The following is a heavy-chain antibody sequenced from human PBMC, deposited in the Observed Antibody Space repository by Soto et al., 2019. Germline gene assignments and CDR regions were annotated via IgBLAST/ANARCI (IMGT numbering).Heavy chain of an antibody. J-gene: IGHJ4*02. CDR3: ARGQMEDIVVVPAAIIPAPFDY. D-gene: IGHD2-2*02. Sequence: QVQLQQWGAGLLKPSETLSLTCAVYGGSFSGYYWSWIRQPPGKGLEWMGEINHSGSTNYNPSLNNRVTISVDTSKNQCSLKLISVTAAGTAVYYCARGQMEDIVVVPAAIIPAPFDYWGQGTLVTVSS. CDR2: INHSGST. V-gene: IGHV4-34*01. CDR1: GGSFSGYY.